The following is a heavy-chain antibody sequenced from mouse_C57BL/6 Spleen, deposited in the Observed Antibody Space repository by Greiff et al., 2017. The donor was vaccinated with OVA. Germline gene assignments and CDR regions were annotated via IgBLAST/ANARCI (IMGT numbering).Heavy chain of an antibody. CDR2: IRNKANNHAT. Sequence: EVKLQESGGGLVQPGGSMKLSCAASGFTFSDAWVDWVRQSPEKGLEWVAEIRNKANNHATYYAESVKGRFTISRDDSKSSVYLQMNSLRAEDTGIYYCTHVYDYEGFAYWGQGTLVTVSA. CDR3: THVYDYEGFAY. J-gene: IGHJ3*01. CDR1: GFTFSDAW. D-gene: IGHD2-4*01. V-gene: IGHV6-6*01.